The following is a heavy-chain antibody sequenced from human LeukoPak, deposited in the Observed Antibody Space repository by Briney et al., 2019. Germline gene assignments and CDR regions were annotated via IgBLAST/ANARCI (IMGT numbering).Heavy chain of an antibody. Sequence: ASVKVSCKASGYTFTSYYMHWVRQAPGQGLEWMGIINPSGGSTSYAQKFQGRVTMTRDTSTSTVYMELSSLRSEDTAVYYCASHRSATIGDSSGWYYFDYWGQGTLVTVSS. CDR2: INPSGGST. D-gene: IGHD6-19*01. CDR1: GYTFTSYY. J-gene: IGHJ4*02. V-gene: IGHV1-46*01. CDR3: ASHRSATIGDSSGWYYFDY.